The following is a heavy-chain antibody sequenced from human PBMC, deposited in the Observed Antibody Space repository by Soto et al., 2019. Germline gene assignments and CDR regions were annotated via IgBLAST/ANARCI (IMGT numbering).Heavy chain of an antibody. CDR2: IYYSGST. CDR1: GGSISSSSYY. Sequence: PSETLSLTRTVSGGSISSSSYYWGWIRQPPGKGLEWIGSIYYSGSTYYNPSLKSRVTISVDTSKNQFSLKLSSVTAADTAVYYCARGRNWFDPWGQGTLVTAPQ. CDR3: ARGRNWFDP. V-gene: IGHV4-39*01. J-gene: IGHJ5*02.